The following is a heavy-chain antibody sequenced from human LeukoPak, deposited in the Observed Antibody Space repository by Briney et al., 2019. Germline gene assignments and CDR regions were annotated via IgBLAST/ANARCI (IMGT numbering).Heavy chain of an antibody. CDR1: GFTFSNYG. Sequence: HSGGSLRLSCAASGFTFSNYGMHWVRQAPGKGLEWVAFIRYDGSNKYYADSVKGRFTISRDNSKNTLYLQMNSLRVEDTAVYYCATSNLAVAGPDLFDYWGQGTLVTVSS. CDR2: IRYDGSNK. J-gene: IGHJ4*02. V-gene: IGHV3-30*02. CDR3: ATSNLAVAGPDLFDY. D-gene: IGHD6-19*01.